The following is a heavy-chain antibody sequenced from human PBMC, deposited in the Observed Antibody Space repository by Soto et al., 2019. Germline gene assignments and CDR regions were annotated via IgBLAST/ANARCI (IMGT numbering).Heavy chain of an antibody. CDR1: GFTFSKAS. J-gene: IGHJ3*01. CDR2: IKSRTEGGTT. Sequence: EVQLVESGGGLVKPGGSLRLSCAASGFTFSKASMSWVRQAPGKGLEWVGRIKSRTEGGTTDYPAPVKGRFSISRDDSKTTLYLQMSSLKTEDTAVYFCTTDTGTETKRFLGFDLWGQGTVVTVSS. CDR3: TTDTGTETKRFLGFDL. V-gene: IGHV3-15*01. D-gene: IGHD1-7*01.